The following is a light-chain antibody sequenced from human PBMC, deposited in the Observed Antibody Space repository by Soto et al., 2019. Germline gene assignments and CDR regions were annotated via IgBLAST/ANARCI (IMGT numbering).Light chain of an antibody. CDR2: GAS. J-gene: IGKJ2*01. Sequence: DIVLPQSPDTLSLSPGERATLSCRASQSVSSNYLAWYQQKTGQAPRLLIYGASTRATGIPDRFSGSGSGTAFSVTISRLEPDDFAVYDCQQYGSSSYTFGQGTRLDIK. CDR1: QSVSSNY. V-gene: IGKV3-20*01. CDR3: QQYGSSSYT.